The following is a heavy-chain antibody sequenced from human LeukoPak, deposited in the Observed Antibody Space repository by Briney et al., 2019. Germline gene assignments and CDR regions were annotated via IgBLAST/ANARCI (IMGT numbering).Heavy chain of an antibody. CDR1: GYTFISYG. J-gene: IGHJ4*02. Sequence: ASVKVACKAAGYTFISYGISWVRQAPGQGLEWMGWINAYNGNTNYAQKLQGRVTMTTDTSTSTAYMELRSLKSDDTAVYYCARDRGHFDYWGQGTLVSVSS. CDR3: ARDRGHFDY. D-gene: IGHD5-12*01. CDR2: INAYNGNT. V-gene: IGHV1-18*01.